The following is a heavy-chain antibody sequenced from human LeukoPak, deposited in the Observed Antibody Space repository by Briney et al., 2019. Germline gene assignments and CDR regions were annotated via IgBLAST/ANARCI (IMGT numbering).Heavy chain of an antibody. J-gene: IGHJ4*02. CDR3: ASSSYYYDSSGLLAY. CDR1: GDSISSSNW. V-gene: IGHV4-4*02. CDR2: IYHSGST. Sequence: SETLSLTCAVSGDSISSSNWWSWVRQPPGKGLEWIGEIYHSGSTNYNPSLKSRVTISVDKSKNQFSLKLSSVTAADTAVYYCASSSYYYDSSGLLAYWGQGTLVTVSS. D-gene: IGHD3-22*01.